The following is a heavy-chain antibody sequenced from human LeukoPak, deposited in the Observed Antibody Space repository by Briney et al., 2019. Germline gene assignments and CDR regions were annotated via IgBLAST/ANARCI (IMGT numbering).Heavy chain of an antibody. D-gene: IGHD3-10*01. CDR3: AREYGSGSLNYFDY. J-gene: IGHJ4*02. CDR2: ISSSSSYI. V-gene: IGHV3-21*01. Sequence: GGSLRLSCAASGFTFSSYAMSWVRQAPGKGLEWVSSISSSSSYIYYADSVKGRFTISRDNAKDSLYLQMNSPRAEDTAVYYCAREYGSGSLNYFDYWGQGTLVTVPS. CDR1: GFTFSSYA.